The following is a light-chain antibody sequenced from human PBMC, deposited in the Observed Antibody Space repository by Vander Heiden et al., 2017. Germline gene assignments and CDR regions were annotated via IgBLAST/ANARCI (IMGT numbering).Light chain of an antibody. CDR3: SSHAGSSAV. CDR2: DVT. J-gene: IGLJ3*02. Sequence: QSALTQPPSASGSPGQSVTISCTGTSSDVGAYNYVSWYQQHPGTAPTLIIYDVTKRPSGVPDRFSGSKSGNTAFLTVSGLQAEDEADYYCSSHAGSSAVFGGGTTVTVL. CDR1: SSDVGAYNY. V-gene: IGLV2-8*01.